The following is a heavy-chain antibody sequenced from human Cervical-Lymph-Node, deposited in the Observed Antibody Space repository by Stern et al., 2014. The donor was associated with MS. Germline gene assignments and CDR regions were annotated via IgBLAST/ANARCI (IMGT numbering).Heavy chain of an antibody. V-gene: IGHV3-9*01. J-gene: IGHJ2*01. Sequence: EVQLVESGGGLVQPGRSLRLSCAASGFTFDDYAMHWVRQAPGKGLEWVSGISWNSGSIGYADSVKGRFTISRDNAKNSLYLQMNSLRAEDTALYYCAKENDYGDYVSYWYFDLWGRGTLVTVSS. CDR3: AKENDYGDYVSYWYFDL. D-gene: IGHD4-17*01. CDR1: GFTFDDYA. CDR2: ISWNSGSI.